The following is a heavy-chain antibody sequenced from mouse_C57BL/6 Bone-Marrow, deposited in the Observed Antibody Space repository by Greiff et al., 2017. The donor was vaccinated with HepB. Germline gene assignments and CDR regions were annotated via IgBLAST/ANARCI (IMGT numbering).Heavy chain of an antibody. V-gene: IGHV2-6*01. CDR3: ASIYYDYAGFAY. J-gene: IGHJ3*01. D-gene: IGHD2-4*01. Sequence: VKLQESGPGLVAPSQSLSITCTVSGFSLTSYGVDWVRQSPGKGLEWLGVIWGVGSTNYNSALKSRLSISKDNSKSQVFLKMNSLQTDDTAMYYCASIYYDYAGFAYWGQGTLVTVSA. CDR1: GFSLTSYG. CDR2: IWGVGST.